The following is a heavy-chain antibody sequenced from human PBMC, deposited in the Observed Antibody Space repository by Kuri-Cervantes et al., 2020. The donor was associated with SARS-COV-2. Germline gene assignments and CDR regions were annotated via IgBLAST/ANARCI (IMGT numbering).Heavy chain of an antibody. J-gene: IGHJ6*03. CDR2: ISSSGSTI. CDR3: ARSWGNWRYMDV. D-gene: IGHD1-1*01. CDR1: GFTFSSYE. Sequence: GGSLRLSCAASGFTFSSYEMNWVRQAPGKGLEWVSYISSSGSTIYYADSVKGRFTISRDNAKNSLYLQMNSLRSEDTAVYYCARSWGNWRYMDVWGKGTTVTVSS. V-gene: IGHV3-48*03.